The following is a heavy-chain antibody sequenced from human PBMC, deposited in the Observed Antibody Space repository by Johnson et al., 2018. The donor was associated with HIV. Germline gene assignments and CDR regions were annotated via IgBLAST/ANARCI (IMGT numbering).Heavy chain of an antibody. J-gene: IGHJ3*02. CDR1: GFTFSSYA. D-gene: IGHD3-10*01. CDR2: ISYDGSDK. CDR3: ARAGRWSGDTFDI. V-gene: IGHV3-30*04. Sequence: QVQLVESGGGVVQPGRSLRLSCAASGFTFSSYAMHWVRQAPAKGLEWVAVISYDGSDKYYADSVKGRFTISRDSSKNTLYLQMTSLRAEDTAVYYCARAGRWSGDTFDIWGQGTMVTVSS.